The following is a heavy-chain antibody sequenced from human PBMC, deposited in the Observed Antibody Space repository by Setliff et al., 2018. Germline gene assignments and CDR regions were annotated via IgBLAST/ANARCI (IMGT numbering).Heavy chain of an antibody. D-gene: IGHD3-3*01. CDR2: ISGYNGNT. V-gene: IGHV1-18*01. Sequence: ASVKVSCKAAGYTFISYGISWVRQAPGQGLEWMGWISGYNGNTDYAQNFQGRVTMTTDTSTSTAYMELRSLRSDDTAVYYCARVPRLEWLLPTFDSWGQGTLVTVSS. CDR1: GYTFISYG. CDR3: ARVPRLEWLLPTFDS. J-gene: IGHJ4*02.